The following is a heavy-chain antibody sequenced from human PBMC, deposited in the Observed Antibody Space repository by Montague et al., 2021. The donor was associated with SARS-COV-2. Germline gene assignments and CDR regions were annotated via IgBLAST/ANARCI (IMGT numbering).Heavy chain of an antibody. V-gene: IGHV4-39*01. J-gene: IGHJ4*02. CDR1: GGSISSSNYY. Sequence: SETLSLTCTVSGGSISSSNYYWGWIRQPPGKGLEWIRTIYYSGSTYYNPSLKSRVTISVDTSKNQFSLKLSSVTAADTAVYYCARQGGDIVVVIAIRGPYYFDYWGQGTLVTVSS. D-gene: IGHD2-21*01. CDR3: ARQGGDIVVVIAIRGPYYFDY. CDR2: IYYSGST.